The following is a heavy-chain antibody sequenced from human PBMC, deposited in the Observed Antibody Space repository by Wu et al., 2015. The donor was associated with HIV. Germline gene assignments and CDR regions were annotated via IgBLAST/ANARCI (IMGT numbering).Heavy chain of an antibody. CDR1: GGTLRHHA. V-gene: IGHV1-69*05. CDR2: IIPISGTA. Sequence: QVQLVQSGAEVKKPGSSVKVSCRASGGTLRHHAVTWVRQAPGQGLEWMGRIIPISGTANYAQKFQGRVTFTRNTSMSTAYMELSSLRSEDTAVYYCTRAARGSCPTTSCYTLDSWGQGTPVTVSS. J-gene: IGHJ4*02. D-gene: IGHD2-2*02. CDR3: TRAARGSCPTTSCYTLDS.